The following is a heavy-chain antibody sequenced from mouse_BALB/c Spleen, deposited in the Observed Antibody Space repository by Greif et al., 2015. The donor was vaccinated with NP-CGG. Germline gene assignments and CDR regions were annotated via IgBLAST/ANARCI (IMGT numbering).Heavy chain of an antibody. J-gene: IGHJ4*01. CDR3: ARKGEYGNYGAMDY. Sequence: VQLQQSGPELVKPGASVKISCKASGYAFSSPWMNWVKQRPGQGLEWIGRIYPGDGDTNYNGKFKGKATLTADKSSSTAYMQLSSLTSVDSAVYFCARKGEYGNYGAMDYWGQGTSVTVSS. CDR1: GYAFSSPW. V-gene: IGHV1-82*01. CDR2: IYPGDGDT. D-gene: IGHD2-10*02.